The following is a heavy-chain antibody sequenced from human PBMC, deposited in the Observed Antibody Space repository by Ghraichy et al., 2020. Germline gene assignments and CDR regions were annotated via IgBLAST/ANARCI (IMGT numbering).Heavy chain of an antibody. J-gene: IGHJ6*02. V-gene: IGHV1-69*04. Sequence: SVKVSCKASGGTFSSYAISWVRQAPGQGLEWMGRIIPILGIANYAQKFQGRVTITADKSTSTAYMELSSLRSEDTAVYYCARDTDPPCTVVTHPTHPLYYYNGGMDGWGQGTTVTVSS. CDR3: ARDTDPPCTVVTHPTHPLYYYNGGMDG. CDR1: GGTFSSYA. D-gene: IGHD4-23*01. CDR2: IIPILGIA.